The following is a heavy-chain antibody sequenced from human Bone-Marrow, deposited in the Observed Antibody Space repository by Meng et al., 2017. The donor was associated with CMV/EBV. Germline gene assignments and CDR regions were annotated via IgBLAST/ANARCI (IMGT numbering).Heavy chain of an antibody. CDR3: ARDDCTRTSCYGY. CDR2: ISYDGSNK. Sequence: ASGFTFSSYGLHWVRQAPGKGLEWVAAISYDGSNKYYADSLKGRFTISRDNSKNTLYLQMNSLRAEDTAVYYCARDDCTRTSCYGYWGQGTLVTVSS. J-gene: IGHJ4*02. D-gene: IGHD2-2*01. CDR1: GFTFSSYG. V-gene: IGHV3-30*03.